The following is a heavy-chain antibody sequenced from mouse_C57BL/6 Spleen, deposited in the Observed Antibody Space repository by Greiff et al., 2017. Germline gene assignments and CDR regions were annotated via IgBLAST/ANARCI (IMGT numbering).Heavy chain of an antibody. D-gene: IGHD1-1*01. V-gene: IGHV1-81*01. CDR3: ARSPITTVRYAMDY. Sequence: QVQLQQSGAELARPGASVKLSCKASGYTFTSYGISWVKQRTGQGLEWIGEIYPRSGNTYYNEKFKGKATLTAGKSSSTAYMELRSLTSEDSAVYFCARSPITTVRYAMDYWGQGTSVTVSS. CDR2: IYPRSGNT. CDR1: GYTFTSYG. J-gene: IGHJ4*01.